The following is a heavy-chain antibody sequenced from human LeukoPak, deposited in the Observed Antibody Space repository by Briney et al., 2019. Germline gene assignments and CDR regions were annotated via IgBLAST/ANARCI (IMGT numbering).Heavy chain of an antibody. D-gene: IGHD5-18*01. CDR3: AIRGFTYGQYIDY. CDR1: GFTFSNFG. V-gene: IGHV3-30*03. Sequence: GGSLRLSCAASGFTFSNFGIHWVRQAPGKGLEWVAVISYDGSSQYYADSVKGRFTISRDNSKNTLYLQMNSLRAEDTAVYYCAIRGFTYGQYIDYWGQGTLVTVSS. J-gene: IGHJ4*02. CDR2: ISYDGSSQ.